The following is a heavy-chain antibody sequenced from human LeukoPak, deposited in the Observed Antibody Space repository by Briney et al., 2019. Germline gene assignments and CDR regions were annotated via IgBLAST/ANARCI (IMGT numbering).Heavy chain of an antibody. V-gene: IGHV3-30-3*01. CDR1: GFTFSSYA. CDR2: ISYDGSNK. J-gene: IGHJ4*02. Sequence: GGSLRLSCAASGFTFSSYAMHWVRQAPGKGLEWVAVISYDGSNKYYADSVKGRFTISRDNSKNTLYLQMNSLRAEDTAVYYCARDHRNTVTYFDYWGQGTLVTVSS. D-gene: IGHD4-17*01. CDR3: ARDHRNTVTYFDY.